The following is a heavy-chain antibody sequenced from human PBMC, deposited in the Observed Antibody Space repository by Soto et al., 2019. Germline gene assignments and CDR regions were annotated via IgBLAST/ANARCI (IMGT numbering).Heavy chain of an antibody. CDR1: DGSISSSSYY. V-gene: IGHV4-39*01. CDR2: IYYSGST. J-gene: IGHJ4*02. D-gene: IGHD6-25*01. Sequence: QLQLQESGPGLVKPSETLSLTCTVSDGSISSSSYYWAWIRQPPGKGLEWIGNIYYSGSTNYNPSLKSRVTISEDTSKNQFSLKLSSVTAADTAVYYCARRAAKARDYWGQGTLVTVSS. CDR3: ARRAAKARDY.